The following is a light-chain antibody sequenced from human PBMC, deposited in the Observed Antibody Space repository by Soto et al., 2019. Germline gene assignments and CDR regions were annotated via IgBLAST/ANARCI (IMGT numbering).Light chain of an antibody. J-gene: IGLJ2*01. CDR2: EVS. Sequence: QSALTQPPSASGSPGQSVTISCTGTSSDVGGYNYVSWYQQHPGKAPKLMIYEVSKRPSGVPDRFSGYKSGNTASLTDSGHQAEEEADYYCSSYAGSNHLVFGGGTKLTVL. V-gene: IGLV2-8*01. CDR1: SSDVGGYNY. CDR3: SSYAGSNHLV.